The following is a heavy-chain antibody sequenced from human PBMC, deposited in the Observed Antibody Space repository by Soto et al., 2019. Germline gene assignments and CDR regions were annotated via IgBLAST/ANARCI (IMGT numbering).Heavy chain of an antibody. CDR3: ARERGGYNRGDFEF. V-gene: IGHV1-69*01. J-gene: IGHJ4*02. CDR1: GGTFSSYA. Sequence: QVQLVQSGAEAKRPGSSVKVSCKASGGTFSSYAISWVRQAPGQGLEWLGGIIPSFGKGNYQQNFQGRLTITADESTSRVYMGLSGLTSGDTAVYYCARERGGYNRGDFEFWGQGTLVTVSS. CDR2: IIPSFGKG. D-gene: IGHD5-12*01.